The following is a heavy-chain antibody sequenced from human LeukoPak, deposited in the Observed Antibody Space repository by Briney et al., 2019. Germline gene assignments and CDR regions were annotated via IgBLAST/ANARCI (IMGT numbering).Heavy chain of an antibody. CDR1: GGTFSSYT. D-gene: IGHD5-24*01. V-gene: IGHV1-69*02. Sequence: SVKVSCKASGGTFSSYTISWVRQAPGQGLEWMGRIIPILGIANYAQKFQGRVTITADKSTSTAYMELSSLRSEDTAVYYCPRVAPDNYGLGAFDIWGQGTMVTVSS. J-gene: IGHJ3*02. CDR2: IIPILGIA. CDR3: PRVAPDNYGLGAFDI.